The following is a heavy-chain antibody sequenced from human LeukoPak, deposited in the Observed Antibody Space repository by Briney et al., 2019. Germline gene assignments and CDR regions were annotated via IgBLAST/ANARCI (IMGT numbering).Heavy chain of an antibody. Sequence: SQTLSLTCAISGDSVSSNSAAWNCIRQSPSRGLEWLGRTYYRSKWYNDYAVSVKSRITINPDTSKNQFSLQLNSVTPEDTAVYYCARVYYYDSSGYYPHFDYWGQGTLVTVSS. V-gene: IGHV6-1*01. J-gene: IGHJ4*02. CDR2: TYYRSKWYN. CDR1: GDSVSSNSAA. CDR3: ARVYYYDSSGYYPHFDY. D-gene: IGHD3-22*01.